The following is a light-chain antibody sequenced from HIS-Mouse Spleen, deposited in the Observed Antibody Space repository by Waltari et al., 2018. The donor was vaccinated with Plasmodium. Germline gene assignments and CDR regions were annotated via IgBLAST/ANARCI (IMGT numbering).Light chain of an antibody. Sequence: AIQLTQSPSSLSASVGDRVTITCRPSQGISSALAWYHQKPGKAPKLLIYDASSLESGVPSRFSGSGSGTDFTLTISSLQPEDFATYYCQQFNSYPLTFGGGTKVEIK. J-gene: IGKJ4*01. V-gene: IGKV1-13*02. CDR3: QQFNSYPLT. CDR2: DAS. CDR1: QGISSA.